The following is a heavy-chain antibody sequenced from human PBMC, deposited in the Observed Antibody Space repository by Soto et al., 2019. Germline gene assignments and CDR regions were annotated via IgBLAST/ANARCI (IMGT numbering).Heavy chain of an antibody. CDR2: ISSSGGSV. CDR1: EFSFSTYS. D-gene: IGHD2-2*01. Sequence: EVQLVESGGSLVKPGGSLRLSCAASEFSFSTYSMNWVRQAPGKGLEWISSISSSGGSVSYAESVKGRFTISRDNAKNSLYLQMDCLRAEGTAVYYCARGRSINTNMDSWRQGTLVTVSS. V-gene: IGHV3-21*01. CDR3: ARGRSINTNMDS. J-gene: IGHJ4*02.